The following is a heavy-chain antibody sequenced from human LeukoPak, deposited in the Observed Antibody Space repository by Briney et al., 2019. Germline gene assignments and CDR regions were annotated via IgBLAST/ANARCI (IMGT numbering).Heavy chain of an antibody. CDR3: AKDAERGFDYSNSLEK. CDR1: KFIFSHYG. V-gene: IGHV3-33*06. Sequence: GGSLTLSCAVSKFIFSHYGMHWVRQAPGKGLEWVGVIFNDGSNQYYADSVKGRFTVSRDNSQNTLYLQMNSLRPEDTAVYYCAKDAERGFDYSNSLEKWGQGTLVTVSS. D-gene: IGHD4-11*01. CDR2: IFNDGSNQ. J-gene: IGHJ4*02.